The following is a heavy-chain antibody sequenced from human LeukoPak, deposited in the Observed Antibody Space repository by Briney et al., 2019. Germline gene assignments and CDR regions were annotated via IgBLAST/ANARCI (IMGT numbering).Heavy chain of an antibody. Sequence: SETLSLTCTVSGGSISSHYWSWIRQPPGKGLEWIGYIYNSGSTNYNPSLKSRVTISLDPPHNQFPLHPASVPAADTALYFCARDDYGVFAALDVWGQGTVVTVSS. CDR3: ARDDYGVFAALDV. CDR1: GGSISSHY. V-gene: IGHV4-4*08. D-gene: IGHD4-17*01. J-gene: IGHJ3*01. CDR2: IYNSGST.